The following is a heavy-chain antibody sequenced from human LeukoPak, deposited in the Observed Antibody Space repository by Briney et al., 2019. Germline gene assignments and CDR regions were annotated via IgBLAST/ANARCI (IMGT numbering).Heavy chain of an antibody. D-gene: IGHD4-23*01. CDR1: GFTFSTYG. CDR2: IASDGSST. Sequence: GGSLSLSCAASGFTFSTYGMNWVRQAPGKGLVWVSRIASDGSSTTYADFVKGRFSISRDNAKNTLYLQMNSLRVEDTAVYYCARGRPHGNDYWGQGTLVTVSS. CDR3: ARGRPHGNDY. J-gene: IGHJ4*02. V-gene: IGHV3-74*01.